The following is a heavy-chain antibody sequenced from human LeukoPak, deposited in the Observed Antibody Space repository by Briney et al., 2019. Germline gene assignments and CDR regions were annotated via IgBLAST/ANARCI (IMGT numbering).Heavy chain of an antibody. CDR2: IYLGDSDT. Sequence: GESLKISCQGSGYTFTNYWIAWVRQMPGKGLEWMGIIYLGDSDTRYSPSFQGQDTISADKSINTAFLRWSSLKASDTAVYYCARHPSYTRGWPLDYWGQGTLVTVSS. CDR1: GYTFTNYW. V-gene: IGHV5-51*01. D-gene: IGHD6-19*01. J-gene: IGHJ4*02. CDR3: ARHPSYTRGWPLDY.